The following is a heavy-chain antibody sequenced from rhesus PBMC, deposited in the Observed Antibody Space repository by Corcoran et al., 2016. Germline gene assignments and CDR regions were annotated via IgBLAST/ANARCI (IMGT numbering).Heavy chain of an antibody. CDR1: GYSISSNY. CDR3: ARGRHSAYFDF. J-gene: IGHJ1*01. V-gene: IGHV4-147*01. Sequence: QVQLQESGPGLVKPSETLSLTCAVSGYSISSNYWSWIRQPPGKGLEWIGDISGISVRTCSNPSLKGRVTLSTDTSKNQFSLQLGSVTAADTAVYYCARGRHSAYFDFWGQGARVTVSS. CDR2: ISGISVRT.